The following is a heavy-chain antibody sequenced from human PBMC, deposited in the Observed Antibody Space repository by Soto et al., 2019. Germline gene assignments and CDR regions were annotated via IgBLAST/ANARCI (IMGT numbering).Heavy chain of an antibody. V-gene: IGHV6-1*01. J-gene: IGHJ3*02. CDR3: ARWIQGSHAFEI. CDR2: TYYRSKWYN. D-gene: IGHD5-18*01. CDR1: GDSVSINRAA. Sequence: SQTLSLTCAISGDSVSINRAALNWISQSPSRGLEWLGRTYYRSKWYNDYAVSVKSRITINPDTSKNQFSLQLNSVNPEDTAVYYCARWIQGSHAFEIWGQGTMVTVSS.